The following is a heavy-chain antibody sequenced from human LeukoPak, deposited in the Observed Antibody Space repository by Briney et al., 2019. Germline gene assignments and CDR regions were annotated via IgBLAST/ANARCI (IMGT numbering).Heavy chain of an antibody. CDR2: IYSGGST. Sequence: GGSLILSCAASGFTFSSYGMHWVRRAPGKGLEWVSVIYSGGSTYYADSVKGRFTISRDNSKNTLYLQMNSLRAEDTAVYYCAREGDGYNSDYWGQGTLVTVSS. CDR3: AREGDGYNSDY. D-gene: IGHD5-24*01. J-gene: IGHJ4*02. CDR1: GFTFSSYG. V-gene: IGHV3-53*01.